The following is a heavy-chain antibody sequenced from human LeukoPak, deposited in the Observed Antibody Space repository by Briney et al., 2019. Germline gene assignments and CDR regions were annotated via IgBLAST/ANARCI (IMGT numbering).Heavy chain of an antibody. CDR1: GFTFSSYG. V-gene: IGHV3-33*01. CDR2: IWYDGSNK. Sequence: GGSLRLSCAASGFTFSSYGMHWVRQAPGKGLEWVAVIWYDGSNKYYADSVKGRFTISRDNSKNTLYLQMNSLRAEDTAVYYCARFSWEDYGGNPDGFDIWGQGTMVTVSS. CDR3: ARFSWEDYGGNPDGFDI. D-gene: IGHD4-23*01. J-gene: IGHJ3*02.